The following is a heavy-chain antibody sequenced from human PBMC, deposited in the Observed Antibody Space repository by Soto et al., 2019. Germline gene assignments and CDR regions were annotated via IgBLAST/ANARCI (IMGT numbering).Heavy chain of an antibody. CDR3: ARAKGASYGLYYFDY. CDR1: GFTFRSYA. CDR2: VSASGTGT. Sequence: PGGSLRLSCAASGFTFRSYAMSWVRQAPGKGLEWVSAVSASGTGTYYSDSVKGRFTISRDNSKNTLYLQMNSLRAEDTALYYCARAKGASYGLYYFDYWGQGTLVTVSS. J-gene: IGHJ4*02. D-gene: IGHD5-18*01. V-gene: IGHV3-23*01.